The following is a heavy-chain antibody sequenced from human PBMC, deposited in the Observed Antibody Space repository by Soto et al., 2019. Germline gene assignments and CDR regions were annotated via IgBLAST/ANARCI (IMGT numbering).Heavy chain of an antibody. CDR2: IYYSGST. CDR3: ARGYYYDSSGYFVIGWFDP. Sequence: SETLSLTCTVSGGSISSGGYYWSWIRQHPGKGLEWIGYIYYSGSTYYNPSLKSRVTISVDTSKNQFSLRLSSVTAADTAVYYCARGYYYDSSGYFVIGWFDPWGQGTLVTVSS. J-gene: IGHJ5*02. V-gene: IGHV4-31*03. CDR1: GGSISSGGYY. D-gene: IGHD3-22*01.